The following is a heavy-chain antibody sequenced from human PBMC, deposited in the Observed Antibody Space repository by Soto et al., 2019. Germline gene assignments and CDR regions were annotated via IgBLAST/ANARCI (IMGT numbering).Heavy chain of an antibody. Sequence: QVTLKESGPVLVKPTETLTLTCAVSGFSPRDSKVGVSWIRQPPGKALGWLAHIFWNGEKSYSTTLETRLTISKDPSKGQVVLTMTNLDPVDTATYFCAHVRQWYGARSYDYWGRGTLVTVSS. CDR1: GFSPRDSKVG. CDR3: AHVRQWYGARSYDY. J-gene: IGHJ4*02. CDR2: IFWNGEK. D-gene: IGHD2-15*01. V-gene: IGHV2-26*01.